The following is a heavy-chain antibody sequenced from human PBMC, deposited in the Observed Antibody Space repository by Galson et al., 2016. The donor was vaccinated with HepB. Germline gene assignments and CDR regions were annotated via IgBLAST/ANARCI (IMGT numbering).Heavy chain of an antibody. J-gene: IGHJ2*01. Sequence: SLRLSCAASGFTFSTYWMSWVRQTPGKGLEYIGEIYHSGSTSYNPSVKGRVTISLDTSKNQFSLKVNSVTAADTAVYFCCGGSDWHWHFDLWGRGTLVTVSS. V-gene: IGHV4-4*01. CDR3: CGGSDWHWHFDL. CDR2: IYHSGST. D-gene: IGHD6-19*01. CDR1: GFTFSTYW.